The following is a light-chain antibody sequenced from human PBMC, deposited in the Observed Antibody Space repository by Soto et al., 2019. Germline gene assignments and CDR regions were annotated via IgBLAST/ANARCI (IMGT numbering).Light chain of an antibody. Sequence: EIVLTHSPATLSASPWERSALXLRASQSISSNLAWYQQKPGQAPRLLIYGASTRATGLPDRFSGSGSGREFTLTISRLEPEDFAVYYCQQYGSSPITFGQGTRLENK. V-gene: IGKV3-20*01. CDR3: QQYGSSPIT. CDR1: QSISSN. J-gene: IGKJ5*01. CDR2: GAS.